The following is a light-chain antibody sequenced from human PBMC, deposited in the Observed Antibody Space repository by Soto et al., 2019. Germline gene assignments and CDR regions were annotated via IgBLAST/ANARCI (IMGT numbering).Light chain of an antibody. J-gene: IGLJ1*01. CDR3: SSYTSTSTLYV. V-gene: IGLV2-14*03. CDR2: DVS. CDR1: SSDIGGYNY. Sequence: QSALTQPASVSGSPGQSITISCTGTSSDIGGYNYVSWYQQLPGKVPKLIIYDVSNRPSGVSDRFSGSKSGNAASLTISGLQAEDEADYSCSSYTSTSTLYVFGTGTQLTVL.